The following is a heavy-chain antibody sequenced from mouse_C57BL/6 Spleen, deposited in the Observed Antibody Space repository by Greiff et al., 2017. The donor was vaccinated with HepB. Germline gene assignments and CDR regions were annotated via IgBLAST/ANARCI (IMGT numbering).Heavy chain of an antibody. Sequence: EVQVVESGGDLVKPGGSLKLSCAASGFTFSSYGMSWVRQTPDKRLEWVATISSGGSYTYYPDSVKGRFTISRDNAKNTLYLQMSSLKSEDTAMYYCARGAYDYDVPYAMDYWGQGTSVTVSS. V-gene: IGHV5-6*01. CDR2: ISSGGSYT. CDR1: GFTFSSYG. J-gene: IGHJ4*01. CDR3: ARGAYDYDVPYAMDY. D-gene: IGHD2-4*01.